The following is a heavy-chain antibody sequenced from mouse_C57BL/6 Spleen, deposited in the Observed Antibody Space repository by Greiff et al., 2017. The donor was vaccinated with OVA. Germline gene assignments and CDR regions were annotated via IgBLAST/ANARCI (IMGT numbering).Heavy chain of an antibody. CDR1: GYSITSGYY. J-gene: IGHJ2*01. Sequence: VQLQQSGPGLVKPSQSLSLTCSVTGYSITSGYYWNWIRQFPGNKLEWMGYISYDGSNNYNPSLKNRISITRDTSKNQFFLKLNSVTTEDTATYYCATYGNHDYWGQGTTLTVSS. V-gene: IGHV3-6*01. CDR2: ISYDGSN. D-gene: IGHD2-10*02. CDR3: ATYGNHDY.